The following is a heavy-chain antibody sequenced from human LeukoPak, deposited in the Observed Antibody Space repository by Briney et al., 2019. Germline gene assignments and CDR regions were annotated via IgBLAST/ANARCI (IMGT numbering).Heavy chain of an antibody. V-gene: IGHV3-49*04. J-gene: IGHJ4*02. CDR2: IRSKAYGATT. CDR3: TRSIAVVGTLGY. Sequence: GGSLRLSCTASGFPFGDYALNWVRQAPGKGLEWVGVIRSKAYGATTEYAASAKGRFTISRDDSKSIAYLQMDSLKTEDTAVYYCTRSIAVVGTLGYWGQGTLVTVSS. D-gene: IGHD6-19*01. CDR1: GFPFGDYA.